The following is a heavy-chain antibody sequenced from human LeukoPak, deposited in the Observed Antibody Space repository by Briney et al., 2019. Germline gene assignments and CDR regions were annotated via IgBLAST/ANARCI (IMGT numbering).Heavy chain of an antibody. Sequence: HTGGSLRLSCAASGFTFNSYVMSWVRQAPGKGLEWVSAINGGDGNTYYADSVKGRFTISRDNSKNMVYLQMNSLRADDTAVYYCAKSVVVITFRFDDWGQGALVTVSS. V-gene: IGHV3-23*01. J-gene: IGHJ4*02. CDR2: INGGDGNT. CDR3: AKSVVVITFRFDD. D-gene: IGHD2-15*01. CDR1: GFTFNSYV.